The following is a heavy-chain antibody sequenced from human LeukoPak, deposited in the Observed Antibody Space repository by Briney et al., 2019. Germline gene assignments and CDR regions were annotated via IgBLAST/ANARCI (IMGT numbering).Heavy chain of an antibody. Sequence: PSETLSLTCTVSGGSISSYYWSWIRQPPGKGLEWIGYIYYSGSTNYNPSLKSRVTISVDTSKNQFSLKLSSVTAADTAVYYCARRRGNTATHAFDIWGQGTMVTVSP. J-gene: IGHJ3*02. D-gene: IGHD4-17*01. V-gene: IGHV4-59*01. CDR2: IYYSGST. CDR3: ARRRGNTATHAFDI. CDR1: GGSISSYY.